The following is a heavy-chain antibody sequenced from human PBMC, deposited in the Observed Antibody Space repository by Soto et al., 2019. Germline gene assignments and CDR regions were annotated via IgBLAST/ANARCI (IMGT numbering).Heavy chain of an antibody. D-gene: IGHD3-3*01. J-gene: IGHJ6*03. V-gene: IGHV3-7*01. CDR2: IKQDGSEK. CDR3: ARTITIFGVVITRPYYYYMDV. Sequence: GGSLRLSCAASGSTFSSYWMSWVRQAPGKGLEWVANIKQDGSEKYYVDSVKGRFTISRDNAKNSLYLQMNSPRAEDTAVYYCARTITIFGVVITRPYYYYMDVWGKGTTVTVSS. CDR1: GSTFSSYW.